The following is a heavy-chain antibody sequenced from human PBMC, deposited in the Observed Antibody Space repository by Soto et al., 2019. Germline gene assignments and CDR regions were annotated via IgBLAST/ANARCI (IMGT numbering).Heavy chain of an antibody. D-gene: IGHD6-13*01. CDR1: GGSISSGGYY. Sequence: QVQLQESGPGLVKPSQTLSLTCTVSGGSISSGGYYWSWIRQHPGKGLEWIGYIYYSGSTYYNPSLKSRVTISVDTSKNQFSLKLSSVTAADTAVYYCARGVIISSRRGWFDPWGQGTLVTVSS. J-gene: IGHJ5*02. V-gene: IGHV4-31*03. CDR3: ARGVIISSRRGWFDP. CDR2: IYYSGST.